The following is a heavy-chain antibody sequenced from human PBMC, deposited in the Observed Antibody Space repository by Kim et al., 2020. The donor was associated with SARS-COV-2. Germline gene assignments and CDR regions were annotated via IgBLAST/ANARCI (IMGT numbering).Heavy chain of an antibody. J-gene: IGHJ5*02. CDR1: GFTFSSYW. D-gene: IGHD6-19*01. CDR3: ARDMSSGWFLDWFDP. V-gene: IGHV3-7*01. Sequence: GGSLRLSCAASGFTFSSYWMSWVRQAPGKGLEWVANIKQDGSEKYYVDSVKGRFTISRDNAKNSLYLQMNSLRAEDTAVYYSARDMSSGWFLDWFDPWGQGTLVTVSS. CDR2: IKQDGSEK.